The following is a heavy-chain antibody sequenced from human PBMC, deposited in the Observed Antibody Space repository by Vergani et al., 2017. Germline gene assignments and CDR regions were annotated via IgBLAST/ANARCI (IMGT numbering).Heavy chain of an antibody. CDR1: GFTFSSYA. J-gene: IGHJ3*02. Sequence: EVQLLESGGGLVQPGGSLRLSCAASGFTFSSYAMSWVRQAPGKGLEWVSAISGSGCSTYYADAVKGRFTISRDNSKNTLYLQMNSLRAEDTAVYYCAQEDDSSGYYTRNDAFDIWGQGTMVTVSS. CDR2: ISGSGCST. D-gene: IGHD3-22*01. CDR3: AQEDDSSGYYTRNDAFDI. V-gene: IGHV3-23*01.